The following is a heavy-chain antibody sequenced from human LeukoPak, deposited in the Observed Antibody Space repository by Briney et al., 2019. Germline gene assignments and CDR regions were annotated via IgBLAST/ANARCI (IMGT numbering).Heavy chain of an antibody. V-gene: IGHV3-7*01. D-gene: IGHD3-22*01. CDR3: ARGEYYYDSSGSVDY. Sequence: GGSLRLSCAASGFTFSSYWMNWVRQAPGKGLEWMANIKQDGSEKYYVDPVKGRFTISRDNAKNSLYLQMNSLRAEDTAVYYCARGEYYYDSSGSVDYWGQGTLVTVSS. CDR1: GFTFSSYW. CDR2: IKQDGSEK. J-gene: IGHJ4*02.